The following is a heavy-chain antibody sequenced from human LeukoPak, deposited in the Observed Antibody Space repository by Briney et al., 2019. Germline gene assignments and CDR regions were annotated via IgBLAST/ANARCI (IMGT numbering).Heavy chain of an antibody. CDR2: IYYSGST. CDR1: GGSISSYF. CDR3: AGVFGVVIDNWFDP. Sequence: PSETLSLTCTVSGGSISSYFWSWIRQPPGKGLEWIGYIYYSGSTNYNPSLKSRVTISVDTSKNQFSLKLSSVTAADTAVYYCAGVFGVVIDNWFDPWGQGTLVTVSS. J-gene: IGHJ5*02. D-gene: IGHD3-3*01. V-gene: IGHV4-59*01.